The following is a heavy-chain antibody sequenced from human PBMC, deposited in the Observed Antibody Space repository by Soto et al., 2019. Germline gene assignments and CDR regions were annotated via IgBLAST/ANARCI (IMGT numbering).Heavy chain of an antibody. CDR2: IYPGDSDT. J-gene: IGHJ5*02. CDR1: RYSFPSYW. Sequence: GESLKISCQGSRYSFPSYWIGWVRQMPGKGLEWMGIIYPGDSDTRYSPPFQGQVTISADQSISTPYLQWSSLKASDTAMYYCARLRIAAAGSHPWFDPWGQGTLVTVSS. CDR3: ARLRIAAAGSHPWFDP. D-gene: IGHD6-13*01. V-gene: IGHV5-51*01.